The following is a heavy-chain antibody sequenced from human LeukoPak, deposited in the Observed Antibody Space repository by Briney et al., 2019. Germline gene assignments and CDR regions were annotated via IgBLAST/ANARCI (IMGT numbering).Heavy chain of an antibody. J-gene: IGHJ4*02. Sequence: PGGSLRLSCAASGFTFSSYAMHWVRQAPGKGLEYVSAISSNGGSTYYANSVKGRFTISRDNSKNTLYLQMGSLRAEDMAVYYCARDNFGVSGSYYYWGQGTLVTVSS. D-gene: IGHD1-26*01. V-gene: IGHV3-64*01. CDR2: ISSNGGST. CDR3: ARDNFGVSGSYYY. CDR1: GFTFSSYA.